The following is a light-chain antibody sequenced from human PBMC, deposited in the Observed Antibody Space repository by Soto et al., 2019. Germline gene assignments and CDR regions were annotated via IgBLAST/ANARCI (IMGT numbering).Light chain of an antibody. V-gene: IGKV3-15*01. CDR2: YAS. Sequence: EVVMTQSPATLSVSPGERATLSCRASQSVRSNLVWYQQKPGQAPRLLIYYASTRATGIPGRFSGSGSWTEFTLIISSLQAEDFALYFCQQGNNWPYTFRHGTKLEIK. CDR1: QSVRSN. J-gene: IGKJ2*01. CDR3: QQGNNWPYT.